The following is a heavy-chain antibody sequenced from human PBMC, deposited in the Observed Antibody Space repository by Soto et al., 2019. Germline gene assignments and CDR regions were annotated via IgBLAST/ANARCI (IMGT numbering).Heavy chain of an antibody. D-gene: IGHD2-15*01. Sequence: DVHLLESGGGLVQPGGSLRLSCAASGFMFTAYAMHWVRQAPGQGLEWVSSMSGTSADTYYADSVKGRFTVSRDSSKDTLYLQLNSVRAEDTALYFCAREDGGGPFDYWGQGTLVIVSS. CDR3: AREDGGGPFDY. CDR1: GFMFTAYA. V-gene: IGHV3-23*01. J-gene: IGHJ4*02. CDR2: MSGTSADT.